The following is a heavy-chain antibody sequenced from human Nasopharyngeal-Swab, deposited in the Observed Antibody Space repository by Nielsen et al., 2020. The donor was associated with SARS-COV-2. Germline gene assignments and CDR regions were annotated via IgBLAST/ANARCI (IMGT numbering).Heavy chain of an antibody. V-gene: IGHV4-4*02. Sequence: SCAVPGGPINSSHRWSWVRQPPGKGLEWIGEIYHSGRTNYNPFLKSRVTISVDKSKNQFTLKLSSVTAADTAVYYCARGEGAVDYWGQGTLVTVSS. CDR1: GGPINSSHR. J-gene: IGHJ4*02. D-gene: IGHD1-26*01. CDR3: ARGEGAVDY. CDR2: IYHSGRT.